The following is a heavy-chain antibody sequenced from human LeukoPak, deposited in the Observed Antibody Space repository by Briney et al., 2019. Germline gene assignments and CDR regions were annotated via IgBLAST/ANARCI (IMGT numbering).Heavy chain of an antibody. Sequence: SETLSLTCTVSGGSISSYYWSWIRQPPGKGLEWIGYIYYSGSTNYNPSLKSRVTISVDTSKNQFSLKLSSETAADTAVYYCARGYYGSGSYRALDYWGQGTPVTVSS. V-gene: IGHV4-59*01. CDR3: ARGYYGSGSYRALDY. J-gene: IGHJ4*02. D-gene: IGHD3-10*01. CDR2: IYYSGST. CDR1: GGSISSYY.